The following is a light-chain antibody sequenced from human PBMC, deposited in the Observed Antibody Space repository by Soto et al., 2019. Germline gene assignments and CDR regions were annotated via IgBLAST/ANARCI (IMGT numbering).Light chain of an antibody. CDR1: QSVRSN. V-gene: IGKV3-15*01. Sequence: EIVMTQSPATLSVSPGDRATLSCRASQSVRSNLAWYQQKPGQAPRLLIYAASTRATGIPARFSGSGSGTEFTLTISSLQSEDFAVYYCQQYASSPGTFGQGTKVAIK. CDR2: AAS. J-gene: IGKJ1*01. CDR3: QQYASSPGT.